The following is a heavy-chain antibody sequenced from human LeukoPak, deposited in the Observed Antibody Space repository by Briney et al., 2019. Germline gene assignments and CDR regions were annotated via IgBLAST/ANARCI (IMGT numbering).Heavy chain of an antibody. J-gene: IGHJ4*02. D-gene: IGHD5-18*01. V-gene: IGHV1-8*03. Sequence: ASVKVPCKASGYTFTSYDINWVRQATGQGLEWMGWMNPNSGNTGYAQKFQGRVTITRNTSISTAYMELSSLRSEDTAVYYCARGRYSYGSVDYWGQGTLVTVSS. CDR2: MNPNSGNT. CDR1: GYTFTSYD. CDR3: ARGRYSYGSVDY.